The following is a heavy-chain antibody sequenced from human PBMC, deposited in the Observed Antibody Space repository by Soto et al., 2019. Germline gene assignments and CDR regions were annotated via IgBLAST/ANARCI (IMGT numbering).Heavy chain of an antibody. CDR2: VSGSGGGT. J-gene: IGHJ4*02. CDR1: GFTFSAYG. V-gene: IGHV3-23*01. CDR3: AKGGVFVWFGRNDPSLDY. Sequence: EVQLLDSGGGLVQPGGSLRLSCVASGFTFSAYGMSWVRQAPGKGLEWVSTVSGSGGGTYYADSVQGRFTTSRDNSNNTLYLQVSLLRSEDTAVYYCAKGGVFVWFGRNDPSLDYWGRGPLVTVSS. D-gene: IGHD3-10*01.